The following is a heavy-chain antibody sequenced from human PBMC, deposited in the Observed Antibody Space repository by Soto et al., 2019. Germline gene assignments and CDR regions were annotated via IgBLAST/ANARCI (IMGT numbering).Heavy chain of an antibody. CDR3: ASIAVAKFRAGNYMDV. D-gene: IGHD6-19*01. CDR2: INHSGST. V-gene: IGHV4-34*01. J-gene: IGHJ6*03. CDR1: GGSFSGYY. Sequence: SETLSLTCAVYGGSFSGYYWSWIRQPPGKGLEWIGEINHSGSTNYNPSLKSRVTISVDTSKNQFSLKLSSVTAADTAVYYCASIAVAKFRAGNYMDVWGKGTTVT.